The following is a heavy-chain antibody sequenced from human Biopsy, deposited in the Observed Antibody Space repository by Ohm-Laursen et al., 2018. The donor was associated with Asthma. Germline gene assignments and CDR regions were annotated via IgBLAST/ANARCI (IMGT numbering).Heavy chain of an antibody. CDR2: LIPVLGTP. V-gene: IGHV1-69*13. CDR1: GDSFSNYA. Sequence: SVKVSCEASGDSFSNYAISWVRQAPGQGLEWMGGLIPVLGTPDHAQMFEGRVTITADESPSTAYMELSSLSSEDTAVYYCARGYSGSDRIVYYYSGLEVWGQGTTVTVSS. D-gene: IGHD5-12*01. CDR3: ARGYSGSDRIVYYYSGLEV. J-gene: IGHJ6*02.